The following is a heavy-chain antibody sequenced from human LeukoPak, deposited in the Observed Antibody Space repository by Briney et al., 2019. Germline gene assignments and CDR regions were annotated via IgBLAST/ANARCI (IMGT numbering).Heavy chain of an antibody. CDR2: INAYNGKT. V-gene: IGHV1-18*01. J-gene: IGHJ5*02. Sequence: ASVNDSCQASVYTFTNYGINWLRQAPGQGLEWMGWINAYNGKTNNAQKLQGRVYMPTVTGTSTAYMELSSLRAYDTAVYYCARETPLSSGDLWSGYPMGFDPWGQGTLVTVSS. CDR3: ARETPLSSGDLWSGYPMGFDP. D-gene: IGHD3-3*01. CDR1: VYTFTNYG.